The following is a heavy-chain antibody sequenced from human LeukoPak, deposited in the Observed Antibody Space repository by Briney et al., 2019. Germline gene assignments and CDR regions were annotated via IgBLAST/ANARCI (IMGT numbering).Heavy chain of an antibody. J-gene: IGHJ4*02. CDR2: IIPIFGTA. CDR1: GGTFSSYA. D-gene: IGHD3-10*01. Sequence: SVKVSCKASGGTFSSYAISWVRQAPGQGLEWMGGIIPIFGTANYAQKFQGRVTITADESTSTAHMELSSLRSEDTAVYYCARDSGVLRFGELLRNWGQGTLVTVSS. CDR3: ARDSGVLRFGELLRN. V-gene: IGHV1-69*13.